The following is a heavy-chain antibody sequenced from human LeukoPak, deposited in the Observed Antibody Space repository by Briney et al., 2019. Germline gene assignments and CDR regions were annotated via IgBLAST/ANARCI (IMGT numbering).Heavy chain of an antibody. J-gene: IGHJ4*02. Sequence: GRSLRLSCAASGFSFSSYGMHWVRQAPGKGLEWVAVVSYDASKYYHADSVKGRFTISRDNSKNTLYLQMNSLRAEDTAVYYCARAATEITMIAPFDYWGQGTLVTVSS. D-gene: IGHD3-22*01. CDR3: ARAATEITMIAPFDY. CDR1: GFSFSSYG. CDR2: VSYDASKY. V-gene: IGHV3-30*03.